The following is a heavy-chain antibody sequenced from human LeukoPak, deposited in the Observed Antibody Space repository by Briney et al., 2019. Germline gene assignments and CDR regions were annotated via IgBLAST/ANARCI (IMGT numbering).Heavy chain of an antibody. Sequence: SGGSLRLSCAASEFTFSNYAMSWVRQAPGKGLEWVSTISGSGGGTYYADPVKGRFTISRDNSKNTLYLQMNSLRAEDTALYYCAKRSGYCSTTNCYHLYDYWGQGTLVTVSS. J-gene: IGHJ4*02. CDR1: EFTFSNYA. D-gene: IGHD2-2*01. V-gene: IGHV3-23*01. CDR2: ISGSGGGT. CDR3: AKRSGYCSTTNCYHLYDY.